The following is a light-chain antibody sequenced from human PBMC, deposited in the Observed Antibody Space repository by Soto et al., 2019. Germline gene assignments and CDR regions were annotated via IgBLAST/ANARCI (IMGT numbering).Light chain of an antibody. CDR1: QSITTY. Sequence: DIQMTQSPSSLSASVGDRVTITCRASQSITTYLNWYQQKPGKAPKLLIYSASSLQGGASSRVSGSRSGTEFTLTIDTLQPEDFATYYCQQSYSTTWTFGQGTKVEIK. CDR3: QQSYSTTWT. J-gene: IGKJ1*01. V-gene: IGKV1-39*01. CDR2: SAS.